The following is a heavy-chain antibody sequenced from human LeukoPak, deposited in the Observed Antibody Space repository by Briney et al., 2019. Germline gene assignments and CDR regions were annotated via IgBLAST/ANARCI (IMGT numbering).Heavy chain of an antibody. Sequence: SQTLSLTCTVSGGSISSGGYYWSWIRQHPGKGLEWIGYIYYSGSTYYNPSLQSRVTISVDTSKNQFSLKLSSVTAADTAVYYCARTYCSGGSCYLDAFDIWGQGTMVTVSS. V-gene: IGHV4-31*03. CDR2: IYYSGST. D-gene: IGHD2-15*01. J-gene: IGHJ3*02. CDR1: GGSISSGGYY. CDR3: ARTYCSGGSCYLDAFDI.